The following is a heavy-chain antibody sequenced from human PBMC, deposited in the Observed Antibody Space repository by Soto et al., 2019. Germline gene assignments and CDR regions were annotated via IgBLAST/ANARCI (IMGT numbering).Heavy chain of an antibody. V-gene: IGHV4-34*01. J-gene: IGHJ3*02. D-gene: IGHD3-3*01. CDR1: GGSFSGYY. Sequence: QVQLQQWGAGLLKPSETLSLTCAVYGGSFSGYYWSWIRQPPGKGLGWIGEINHSGSTNYNPSLKSRVTISVATSKNHFSLKLSSVTAAVTAVYYCARVPHYYDFWSGVNDAFDIWGQGTMVTVSS. CDR3: ARVPHYYDFWSGVNDAFDI. CDR2: INHSGST.